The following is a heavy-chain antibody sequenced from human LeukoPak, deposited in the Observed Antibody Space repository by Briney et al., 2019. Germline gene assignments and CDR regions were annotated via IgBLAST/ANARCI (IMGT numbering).Heavy chain of an antibody. Sequence: PSETLSLTCTVSGGSISSDCWSWIRQPPGKGLEWIGYIYYSGSTYYDPSLKSRVTISVDTSKNQFSLKLSSVTAADTAVYYCARGGIAAAARLNWFDPWGQGTLVTVSS. D-gene: IGHD6-13*01. CDR1: GGSISSDC. CDR3: ARGGIAAAARLNWFDP. CDR2: IYYSGST. V-gene: IGHV4-59*06. J-gene: IGHJ5*02.